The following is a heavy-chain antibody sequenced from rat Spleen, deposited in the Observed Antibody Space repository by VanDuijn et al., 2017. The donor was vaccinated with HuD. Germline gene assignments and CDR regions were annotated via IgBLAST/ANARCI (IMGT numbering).Heavy chain of an antibody. J-gene: IGHJ4*01. V-gene: IGHV5-29*01. CDR1: GFTFSNYG. CDR2: ISYDGSST. Sequence: EVQLVESGGGLVQPRRSLKLSCTASGFTFSNYGMAWVRQAPTKGLEWVATISYDGSSTYYLDSVKGRFTISRDNAKSTLYLQMDSLRSEDTATYYCARPHNYRYVMDVWGQGASVTVSS. CDR3: ARPHNYRYVMDV. D-gene: IGHD1-10*01.